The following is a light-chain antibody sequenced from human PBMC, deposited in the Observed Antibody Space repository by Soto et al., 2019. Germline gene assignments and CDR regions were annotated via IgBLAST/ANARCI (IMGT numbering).Light chain of an antibody. Sequence: QSVLTQPASVSGSPGQSIAISCTGSSSDVGGYNYVSWFQQHPGKAPKLIIYDVSNRPSGVSSRFSGSKSGNTASLTISGLQAEDEADYHCSSYTSTSSYVFGPGTKLTVL. J-gene: IGLJ1*01. CDR3: SSYTSTSSYV. CDR2: DVS. CDR1: SSDVGGYNY. V-gene: IGLV2-14*03.